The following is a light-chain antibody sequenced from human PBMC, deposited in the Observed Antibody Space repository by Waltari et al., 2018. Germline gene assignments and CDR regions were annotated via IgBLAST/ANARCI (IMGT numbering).Light chain of an antibody. J-gene: IGLJ3*02. V-gene: IGLV3-25*03. CDR2: KDS. CDR1: ALPKQY. CDR3: QSADSSGIWV. Sequence: SYDLTQPPSVSVSPGQTARITCSGVALPKQYAFWYQQKPGQAPVLVIYKDSERPSGIPERFSGSSSGKTVTFTISGVQAEDEADYYCQSADSSGIWVFGGGTKVTVL.